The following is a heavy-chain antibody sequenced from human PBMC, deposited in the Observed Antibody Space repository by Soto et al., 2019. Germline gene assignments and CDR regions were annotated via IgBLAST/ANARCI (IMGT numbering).Heavy chain of an antibody. J-gene: IGHJ4*02. V-gene: IGHV3-9*01. CDR3: AKDVGSYYYDTSAYLYDY. Sequence: LRLSCVGSGFIFEDFAMNWVRQVPGKGLGWVSGISWNSATLAYADSVKGRFIVSRDNAKNILYLQMNGLRAEDAALYYCAKDVGSYYYDTSAYLYDYWGQGTLVTVSS. CDR1: GFIFEDFA. D-gene: IGHD3-22*01. CDR2: ISWNSATL.